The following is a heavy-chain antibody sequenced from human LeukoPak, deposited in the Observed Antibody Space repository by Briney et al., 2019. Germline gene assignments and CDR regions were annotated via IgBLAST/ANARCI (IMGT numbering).Heavy chain of an antibody. CDR2: ISAYNGNT. J-gene: IGHJ4*02. V-gene: IGHV1-18*01. CDR1: GYPFYTYG. Sequence: ASVKVSCKASGYPFYTYGLSWVRQAPGQGLEWMGWISAYNGNTNYAQKLQGRVTMTTDTSTSTAYMELRSLRSDDTAVYYCARARVRPQDYDILTGYFLGLDYWGQGTLVTVSS. CDR3: ARARVRPQDYDILTGYFLGLDY. D-gene: IGHD3-9*01.